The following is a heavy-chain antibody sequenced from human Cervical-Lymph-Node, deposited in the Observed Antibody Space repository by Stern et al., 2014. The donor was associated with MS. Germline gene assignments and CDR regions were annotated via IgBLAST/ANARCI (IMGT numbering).Heavy chain of an antibody. J-gene: IGHJ4*02. Sequence: QVPLVQSGADVKRSGASVTLSCKASGYSFTDYYIQWVRQAPGQGLEWMGMINPNDGDTGYAPRFQGRVTLTRDTSTNTAYIQLSSLRSDDTAVYFCARWGLHKPLDYWGQGTLVTVSS. CDR1: GYSFTDYY. CDR2: INPNDGDT. CDR3: ARWGLHKPLDY. V-gene: IGHV1-46*01. D-gene: IGHD2-21*02.